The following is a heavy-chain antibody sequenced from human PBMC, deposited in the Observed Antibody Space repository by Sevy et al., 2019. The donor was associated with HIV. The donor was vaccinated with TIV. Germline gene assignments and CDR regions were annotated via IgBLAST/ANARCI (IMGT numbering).Heavy chain of an antibody. CDR1: GFTFSDYY. CDR2: ISSSSSYT. Sequence: GGSLRLSCAASGFTFSDYYMSWIRQAPGKGLEWVSYISSSSSYTNYADSVKGRFTISRDNAKNSLYLQMNSLRAEDTAVYYCARDAAEGPYGDSWFSNWLDPWGQGTLVTVSS. CDR3: ARDAAEGPYGDSWFSNWLDP. V-gene: IGHV3-11*06. J-gene: IGHJ5*02. D-gene: IGHD6-13*01.